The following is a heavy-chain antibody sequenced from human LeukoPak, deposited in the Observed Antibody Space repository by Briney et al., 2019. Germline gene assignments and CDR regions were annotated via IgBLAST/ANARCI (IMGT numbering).Heavy chain of an antibody. V-gene: IGHV3-66*02. CDR3: AKGLQNYLYAYEY. CDR1: RFTVSSNY. J-gene: IGHJ4*01. CDR2: IYKDGVA. D-gene: IGHD3-16*01. Sequence: GGSLRLSRAASRFTVSSNYMSWVRQAPGKELEWFSVIYKDGVAFHADPVKGRFTISRDTSKNTLFLQMNNLRTEDTAVYHCAKGLQNYLYAYEYWGQGSLVTVSS.